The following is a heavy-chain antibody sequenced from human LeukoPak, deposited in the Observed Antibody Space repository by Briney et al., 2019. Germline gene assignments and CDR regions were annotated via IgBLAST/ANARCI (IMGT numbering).Heavy chain of an antibody. CDR3: AKVRQLQHFDY. V-gene: IGHV3-23*01. CDR2: ISYNGDST. J-gene: IGHJ4*02. Sequence: PGGSLRLSCAASGFTFSGYAMSWVRQAPGKGLHWVASISYNGDSTDYADSVQGRFTISRDNSKNTLYLQMSSLRAGDTAVYYCAKVRQLQHFDYWGQGSLVTVSS. CDR1: GFTFSGYA. D-gene: IGHD1-1*01.